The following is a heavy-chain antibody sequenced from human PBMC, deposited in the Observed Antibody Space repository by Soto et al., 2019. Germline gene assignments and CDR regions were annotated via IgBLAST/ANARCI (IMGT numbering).Heavy chain of an antibody. D-gene: IGHD4-17*01. Sequence: GGSLRLSCAASGFTFSSYDMHWVRQATGKGLEWVSAIGTAGDTYYPGSVKGRFTISRENAKNSLYLQMNSLRAGDTAVYYCARDSGAGYGDSQGDYYMDVWGKGTTVTVSS. CDR3: ARDSGAGYGDSQGDYYMDV. V-gene: IGHV3-13*01. CDR2: IGTAGDT. J-gene: IGHJ6*03. CDR1: GFTFSSYD.